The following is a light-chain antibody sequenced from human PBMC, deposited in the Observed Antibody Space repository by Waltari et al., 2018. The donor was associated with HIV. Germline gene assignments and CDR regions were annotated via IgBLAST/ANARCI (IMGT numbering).Light chain of an antibody. CDR2: GAS. J-gene: IGKJ4*01. CDR1: QSVSSY. CDR3: QQYNKWPRGT. Sequence: VMTQSPATLSASPGERATLPCRASQSVSSYLAWYQQKPGQAPRLLIYGASTRVTGVPARFSGSGSGTEFTLTISSLQSEDFAVYYCQQYNKWPRGTFGGGTKVEVK. V-gene: IGKV3-15*01.